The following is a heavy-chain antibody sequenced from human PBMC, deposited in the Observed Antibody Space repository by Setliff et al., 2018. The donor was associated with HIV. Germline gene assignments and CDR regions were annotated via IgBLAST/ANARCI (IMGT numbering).Heavy chain of an antibody. CDR3: ARGIGPLPNWENFYYSMDI. V-gene: IGHV4-39*01. CDR2: IYYSGST. Sequence: SETLSLTCTVSGGSTSSSSYYWGWIRQPPGKGLEWIGSIYYSGSTYSNPSLKSRVTISADTSKNQISLKLNSVTAADTAVYYCARGIGPLPNWENFYYSMDIWGKGTTVTVS. D-gene: IGHD1-26*01. CDR1: GGSTSSSSYY. J-gene: IGHJ6*03.